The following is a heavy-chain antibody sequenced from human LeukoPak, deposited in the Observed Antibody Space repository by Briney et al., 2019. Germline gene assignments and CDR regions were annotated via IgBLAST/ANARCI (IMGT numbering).Heavy chain of an antibody. CDR2: INHSGST. CDR3: ARFRGYYLFGAFDI. D-gene: IGHD3-22*01. Sequence: SETLPLTCAVYGGSFSGYYWSWIRQPPGKGLEWIGEINHSGSTNYNPSLKSRVTISVDTSKNQFSLKLSSVTAADTAVYYCARFRGYYLFGAFDIWGQGTMVTVSS. V-gene: IGHV4-34*01. J-gene: IGHJ3*02. CDR1: GGSFSGYY.